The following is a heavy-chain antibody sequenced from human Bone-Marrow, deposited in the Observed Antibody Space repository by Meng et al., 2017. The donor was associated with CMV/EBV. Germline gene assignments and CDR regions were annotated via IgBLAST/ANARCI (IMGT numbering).Heavy chain of an antibody. Sequence: GSLRLSCAASGFTYSSYAMSWVRQAPGKGLEWIGEIYHSGSTNYNPSLKSRVTISVDKSKNQFSLKLSSVTAADTAVYYCARAPYYYDSSGYPDYWGQGTLVTVSS. CDR3: ARAPYYYDSSGYPDY. V-gene: IGHV4-4*02. D-gene: IGHD3-22*01. CDR2: IYHSGST. CDR1: GFTYSSYAM. J-gene: IGHJ4*02.